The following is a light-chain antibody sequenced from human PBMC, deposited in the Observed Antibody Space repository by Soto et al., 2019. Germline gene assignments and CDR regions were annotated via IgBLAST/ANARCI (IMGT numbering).Light chain of an antibody. Sequence: QSALTQPASVSGSPGQSISISCTGTSSDVGGYNYVSWYQQHPRKAPKLMIYDVSNRPSGVSNRFSGSKSGNTASLTISGLQAEDEADYYCSSYTSSSTPHYVFGTGTKVTVL. CDR2: DVS. CDR3: SSYTSSSTPHYV. J-gene: IGLJ1*01. CDR1: SSDVGGYNY. V-gene: IGLV2-14*01.